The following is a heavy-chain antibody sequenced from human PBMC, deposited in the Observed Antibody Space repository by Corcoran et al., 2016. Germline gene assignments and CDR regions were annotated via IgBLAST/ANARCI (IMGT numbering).Heavy chain of an antibody. CDR3: AWGPRHRNDV. D-gene: IGHD3-16*01. J-gene: IGHJ6*02. V-gene: IGHV1-69*01. Sequence: QVQLVQSGAEVKKPGSSVKVSCKASGGTLSSYSISWVRQAPGQGLEWMGGIIPIFGTANYAQKFQGRVTIPADEFTSTDYMELSSLRSEETAVYYCAWGPRHRNDVWGQGTTVIVSS. CDR2: IIPIFGTA. CDR1: GGTLSSYS.